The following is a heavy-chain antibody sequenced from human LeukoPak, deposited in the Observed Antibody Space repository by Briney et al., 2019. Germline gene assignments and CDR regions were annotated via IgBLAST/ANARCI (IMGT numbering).Heavy chain of an antibody. CDR3: ARSVMDSSDFYYFDY. CDR1: GGSINNDDYS. CDR2: VYYSGNT. V-gene: IGHV4-30-4*07. J-gene: IGHJ4*02. D-gene: IGHD3-22*01. Sequence: PSGTLSLTCAVSGGSINNDDYSWSWIRQPPGKGLEWFGYVYYSGNTYYNPSLKSRVTISVDTSKNQFSLKLTSVTAADTAVYYCARSVMDSSDFYYFDYWGQGTLVTVSS.